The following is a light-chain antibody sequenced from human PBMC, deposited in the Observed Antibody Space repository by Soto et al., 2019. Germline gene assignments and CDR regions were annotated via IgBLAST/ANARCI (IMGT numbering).Light chain of an antibody. J-gene: IGKJ2*01. CDR3: QHYGTSPV. CDR1: QSIFTNY. CDR2: SAS. V-gene: IGKV3-20*01. Sequence: EIVLTQSPGTLSLSPGERAILSCRASQSIFTNYLAWYQQKPGQAPRLLIYSASTRATGIPDRFSGGGSGTDFTLTISRLEPEDSAVYSCQHYGTSPVFGQGTKLEIK.